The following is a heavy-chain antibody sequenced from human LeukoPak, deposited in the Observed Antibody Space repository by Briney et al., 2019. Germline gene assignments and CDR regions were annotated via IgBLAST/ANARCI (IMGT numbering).Heavy chain of an antibody. CDR2: ISGSGGST. D-gene: IGHD3-22*01. J-gene: IGHJ4*02. V-gene: IGHV3-23*01. Sequence: PGGSLRLSCAASGFTFSSYAMSWVRQAPGKGLEWVSAISGSGGSTYHADSVKGRFTISRDNSKNTLYLQMNSLRAEDTAVYYCATANYYDSSGYYYEVDFDYWGQGTLVTVSS. CDR1: GFTFSSYA. CDR3: ATANYYDSSGYYYEVDFDY.